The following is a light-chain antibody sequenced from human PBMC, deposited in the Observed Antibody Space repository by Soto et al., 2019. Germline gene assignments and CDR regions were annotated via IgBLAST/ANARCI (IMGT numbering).Light chain of an antibody. Sequence: IQLTQSPSSLSASVGDRVTITCRASQGISSYLAWYQQKPGKAPKLLIYKASSLESGVPSRFSGSGSGTEFTLTISCLQPDDIATYYCQQYNSYWTFGQGTKVDIK. V-gene: IGKV1-5*03. CDR3: QQYNSYWT. J-gene: IGKJ1*01. CDR2: KAS. CDR1: QGISSY.